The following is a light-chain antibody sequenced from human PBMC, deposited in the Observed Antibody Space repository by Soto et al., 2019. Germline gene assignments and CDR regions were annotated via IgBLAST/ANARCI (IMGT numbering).Light chain of an antibody. CDR1: QSISNN. J-gene: IGKJ1*01. CDR3: LQYHSWWT. Sequence: IVMTRSPATMCLSLGEKATLYYRASQSISNNFAWFQQKPGRVPRLLIYGASNRAAGASASSSGSSAGTEFLLTISSQQSDDFAVYYCLQYHSWWTFGQGTKGDIK. CDR2: GAS. V-gene: IGKV3-15*01.